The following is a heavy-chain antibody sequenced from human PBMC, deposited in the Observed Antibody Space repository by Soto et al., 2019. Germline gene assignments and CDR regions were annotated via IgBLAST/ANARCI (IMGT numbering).Heavy chain of an antibody. D-gene: IGHD4-17*01. CDR2: IIPIFGTA. V-gene: IGHV1-69*13. CDR3: ARDKYGDYFDY. Sequence: ASVKVSCKASGGTFSSYAISWVRQAPGQGLEWMGGIIPIFGTANYAQKFQGRVTITADESASTAYMELSSLRSEDTAVYYCARDKYGDYFDYWGQGTLVTVSS. CDR1: GGTFSSYA. J-gene: IGHJ4*02.